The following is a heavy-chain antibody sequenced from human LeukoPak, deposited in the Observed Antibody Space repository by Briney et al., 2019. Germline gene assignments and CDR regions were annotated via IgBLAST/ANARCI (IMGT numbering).Heavy chain of an antibody. CDR3: VRVAGSGWAHFDN. Sequence: GGSLRLSCAASGFTFSSYAMSWVRQAPGKGLVWVSRISGDATTTAYADSVKGRFTISRDNAKNTLYLQMNSLRAEDTAVYYCVRVAGSGWAHFDNWGQGTLVTVPS. V-gene: IGHV3-74*03. CDR1: GFTFSSYA. D-gene: IGHD6-19*01. CDR2: ISGDATTT. J-gene: IGHJ4*02.